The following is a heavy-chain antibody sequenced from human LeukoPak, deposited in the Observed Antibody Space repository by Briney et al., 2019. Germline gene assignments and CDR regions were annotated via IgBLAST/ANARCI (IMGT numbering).Heavy chain of an antibody. D-gene: IGHD1-26*01. V-gene: IGHV1-2*04. J-gene: IGHJ4*02. Sequence: ASVKVSCKASGYTFTGYYMHWVRQAPGQGLEWMGWINPNSGGTNFAQRFHDWVTMTRDTSTRTAYMEPRLRSDDTAVYYCARGMDLLGLYYFDYWGQGTLVSVSS. CDR3: ARGMDLLGLYYFDY. CDR1: GYTFTGYY. CDR2: INPNSGGT.